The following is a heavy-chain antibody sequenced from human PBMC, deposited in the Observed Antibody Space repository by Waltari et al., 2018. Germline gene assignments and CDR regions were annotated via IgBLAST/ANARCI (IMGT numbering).Heavy chain of an antibody. V-gene: IGHV4-39*02. CDR2: VYYTGST. J-gene: IGHJ4*02. Sequence: QLQLQEAGPGLVKPSETLSIICTVSGGSINSSSHYWAWIRQPPGKVLEWIGSVYYTGSTHDNPALKSRVTISLDMSKNDFSLRLNSATAADTGVYYCARGVGADFDFWGQGTRVTVSS. D-gene: IGHD3-10*01. CDR3: ARGVGADFDF. CDR1: GGSINSSSHY.